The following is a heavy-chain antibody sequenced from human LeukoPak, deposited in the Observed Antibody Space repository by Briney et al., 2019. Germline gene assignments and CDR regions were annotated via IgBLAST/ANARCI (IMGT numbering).Heavy chain of an antibody. CDR3: ARGALPDY. CDR2: IKQDGSEK. CDR1: GFTFSNFW. V-gene: IGHV3-7*01. J-gene: IGHJ4*02. Sequence: GGSLRLSCTASGFTFSNFWMGWVRQAPGKGLEWVANIKQDGSEKYYVDSVKGRFTISRDNAKNSLYLQMNSLRAEDTAVYYCARGALPDYWGQGTLVTVSS.